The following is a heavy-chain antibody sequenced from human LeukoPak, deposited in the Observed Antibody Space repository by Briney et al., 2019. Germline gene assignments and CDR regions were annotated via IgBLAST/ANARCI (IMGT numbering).Heavy chain of an antibody. Sequence: SETLSLTCAVSGGSISSSNWWSWVRQPPGKGLEWIGEIYHSGSTNYNPSLKSRVTISVDKSKNQFSLKLSSVTAADTAVYYCARVRDYYDREFDYWGQGTLVTVSS. J-gene: IGHJ4*02. CDR3: ARVRDYYDREFDY. CDR1: GGSISSSNW. V-gene: IGHV4-4*02. CDR2: IYHSGST. D-gene: IGHD3-22*01.